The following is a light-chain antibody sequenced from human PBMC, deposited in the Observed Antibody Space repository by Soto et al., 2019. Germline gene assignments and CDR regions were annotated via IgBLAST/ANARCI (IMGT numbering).Light chain of an antibody. V-gene: IGLV2-14*01. J-gene: IGLJ2*01. CDR2: GVS. CDR1: SSDVGGYNY. CDR3: SSYTSSNTLV. Sequence: QSALTQPASVSGSPGQSITISCTGTSSDVGGYNYVSWYQQHPGKAPKLMIHGVSNRPSGVSNRFSGSKSGNTASLTISGLQAEDEADYYCSSYTSSNTLVFGGGTQLTVL.